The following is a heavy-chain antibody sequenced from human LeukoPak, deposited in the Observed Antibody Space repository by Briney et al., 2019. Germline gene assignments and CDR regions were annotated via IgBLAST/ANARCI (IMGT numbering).Heavy chain of an antibody. CDR2: IKGDVSEK. V-gene: IGHV3-7*01. J-gene: IGHJ4*02. CDR3: AREGSIVGDPLDY. CDR1: EFTFSSYW. Sequence: GGSLRLSCAASEFTFSSYWMSWVRQAPGKGLEWVANIKGDVSEKYYVDSVKGRFTISRDNAKNSLYLQMNSPRVEDTAVYYCAREGSIVGDPLDYWGQGTLVTASS. D-gene: IGHD1-26*01.